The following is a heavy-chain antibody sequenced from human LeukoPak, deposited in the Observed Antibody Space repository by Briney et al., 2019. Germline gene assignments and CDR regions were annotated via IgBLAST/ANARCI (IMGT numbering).Heavy chain of an antibody. CDR3: ARGFPSSSRWFDP. CDR2: IYYSGST. D-gene: IGHD6-6*01. J-gene: IGHJ5*02. CDR1: GGSISSGGYY. V-gene: IGHV4-31*03. Sequence: TSQTLSLTCTVSGGSISSGGYYWSWIRQHPGKGLEWIGYIYYSGSTHYNPSLKSRVTISVDTSNNQFSLKLHSVTAADTAVYYCARGFPSSSRWFDPWGQGTLVTVSS.